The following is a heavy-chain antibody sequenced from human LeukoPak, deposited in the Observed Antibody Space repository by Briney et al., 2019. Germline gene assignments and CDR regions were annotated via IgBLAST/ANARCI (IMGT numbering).Heavy chain of an antibody. CDR3: AREVHFTDPYSSSWYDI. CDR1: GGSISSYY. CDR2: IYYSGST. D-gene: IGHD6-13*01. Sequence: SETLSLTCTVSGGSISSYYWSWIRQPPGKGLEWIGYIYYSGSTNYNPSLKSRVTISVDTSKNQFSLKLSSVTAADTAVYYCAREVHFTDPYSSSWYDIWGQGTLVTVSS. J-gene: IGHJ5*02. V-gene: IGHV4-59*01.